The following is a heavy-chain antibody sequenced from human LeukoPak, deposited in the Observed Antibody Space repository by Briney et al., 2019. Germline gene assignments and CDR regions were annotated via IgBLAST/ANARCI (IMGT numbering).Heavy chain of an antibody. Sequence: SVKVSCKASGYTFTSYDINWVRQATGQGLEWMGGIIPIFGTANYAQKFQGRVTITTDETTSTAYMELSSLRSEDTAVYYCVRADYFDYLGEGNLVTVSS. CDR2: IIPIFGTA. CDR1: GYTFTSYD. J-gene: IGHJ4*02. V-gene: IGHV1-69*05. CDR3: VRADYFDY.